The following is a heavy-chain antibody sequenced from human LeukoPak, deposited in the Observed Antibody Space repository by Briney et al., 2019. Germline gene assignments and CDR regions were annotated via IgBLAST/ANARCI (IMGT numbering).Heavy chain of an antibody. V-gene: IGHV1-3*01. Sequence: ASVKVSCKASGYIFTKYVVHWVRQAPGQRPEWMGWIKAGNGDTKYSQNFQDRLTITRDTSASTVYMELSSLTSEDTALYYCARNVCVTTCTPGGNGGRETLFPAS. J-gene: IGHJ4*02. CDR2: IKAGNGDT. CDR3: ARNVCVTTCTPGGN. CDR1: GYIFTKYV. D-gene: IGHD2-2*01.